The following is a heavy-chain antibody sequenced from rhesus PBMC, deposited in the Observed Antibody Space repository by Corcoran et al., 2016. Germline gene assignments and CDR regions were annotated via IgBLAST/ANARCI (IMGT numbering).Heavy chain of an antibody. J-gene: IGHJ4*01. CDR2: IYCSSTSN. CDR3: ARVSSGWSDYFDY. CDR1: GVSIRASYR. Sequence: QVQLQESGPGVVKPSETLSLTCAVSGVSIRASYRWSWIRQPPGKGLEWIGYIYCSSTSNNSNPSLKSRVTMSKDTSKNQFSVKLSSVTAADTAVYYCARVSSGWSDYFDYWGQGVLVTVSS. D-gene: IGHD6S26*01. V-gene: IGHV4S10*01.